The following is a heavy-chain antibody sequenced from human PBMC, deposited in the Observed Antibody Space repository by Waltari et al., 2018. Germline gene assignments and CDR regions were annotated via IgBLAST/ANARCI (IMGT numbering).Heavy chain of an antibody. J-gene: IGHJ4*02. Sequence: EVQLLESGGGLVQPGGSLRFSGAVSGVTFRAAWIHWVLQTPGKGLMLVSRINPDGRTTNYADSVTGRFTISRDNAKNMVYLQMHSLGAEDTAVYYCATAGNYRFDFWGQGTLVTVSP. CDR3: ATAGNYRFDF. CDR2: INPDGRTT. CDR1: GVTFRAAW. D-gene: IGHD1-26*01. V-gene: IGHV3-74*01.